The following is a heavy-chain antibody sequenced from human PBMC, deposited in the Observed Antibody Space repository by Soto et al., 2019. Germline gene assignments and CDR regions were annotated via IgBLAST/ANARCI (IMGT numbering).Heavy chain of an antibody. Sequence: ASVKVSCKASGYTFTSYGIHWVRQAPGQRLEWTGCINAGNGNTKYSEKFQGRVNITRDTSASTAYLELSSLRSEDTAVYYCARDPNDSSAYYHHYYYGMDVWGQGTTVTVSS. V-gene: IGHV1-3*01. CDR1: GYTFTSYG. CDR2: INAGNGNT. J-gene: IGHJ6*02. CDR3: ARDPNDSSAYYHHYYYGMDV. D-gene: IGHD3-22*01.